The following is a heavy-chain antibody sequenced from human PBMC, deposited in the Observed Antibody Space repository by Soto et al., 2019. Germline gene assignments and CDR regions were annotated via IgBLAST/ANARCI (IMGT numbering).Heavy chain of an antibody. J-gene: IGHJ4*02. D-gene: IGHD2-21*02. Sequence: QVQLVQSGAEVKKPGSSVKVSCKASGGTFSSYPISWVRQAPGQGLEWMGGTIPMFGTANYAKKFQGRVTITADKSTSTAYMELSSLRSEDTAVYYCARVHCGGDCSVLDYWGQGTLVTVSS. CDR1: GGTFSSYP. V-gene: IGHV1-69*06. CDR2: TIPMFGTA. CDR3: ARVHCGGDCSVLDY.